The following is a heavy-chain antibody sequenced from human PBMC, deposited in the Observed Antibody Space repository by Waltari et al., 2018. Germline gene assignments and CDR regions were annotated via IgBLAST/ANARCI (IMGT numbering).Heavy chain of an antibody. CDR1: GYPFSNYD. V-gene: IGHV1-8*01. CDR2: MNPNSGDT. D-gene: IGHD2-8*02. Sequence: QVQLVQSGPEVREPGASVPVAGKAAGYPFSNYDINWVRQAPGQGLEWMGWMNPNSGDTAFAQNLQGRITLARNTSISTAYMHLSSLRSEDTAMYYCASGPAAWWAFDIWGQGTMVAVSS. J-gene: IGHJ3*02. CDR3: ASGPAAWWAFDI.